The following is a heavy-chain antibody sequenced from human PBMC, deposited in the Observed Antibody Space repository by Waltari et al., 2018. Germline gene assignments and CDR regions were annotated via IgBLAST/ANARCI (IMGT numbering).Heavy chain of an antibody. D-gene: IGHD3-22*01. Sequence: QVQLVQSGAEVTGPGASVEVSCKTSGYPFTDHDINWVRQVPGQGLEWVGWMNPNNGKTGCAQKFQGRVTMTRDMSISTGYMELSRLTSDDTAVYFCTRDGVRAGIVDQWGQGTLVTVSS. CDR2: MNPNNGKT. V-gene: IGHV1-8*01. J-gene: IGHJ4*02. CDR3: TRDGVRAGIVDQ. CDR1: GYPFTDHD.